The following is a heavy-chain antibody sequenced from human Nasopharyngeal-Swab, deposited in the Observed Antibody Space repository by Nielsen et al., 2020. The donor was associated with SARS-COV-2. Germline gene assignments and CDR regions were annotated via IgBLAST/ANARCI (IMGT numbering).Heavy chain of an antibody. CDR2: ISGSGGST. Sequence: GESLKISCAASGFAFDDYPMHWVRQAPGKGLEWVSAISGSGGSTYYADSVKGRFTISRDNSKNTLYLQMNSLRAEDTAVYYCAKDNGGNFGYWGQGTLVTVSS. V-gene: IGHV3-23*01. D-gene: IGHD4-23*01. J-gene: IGHJ4*02. CDR1: GFAFDDYP. CDR3: AKDNGGNFGY.